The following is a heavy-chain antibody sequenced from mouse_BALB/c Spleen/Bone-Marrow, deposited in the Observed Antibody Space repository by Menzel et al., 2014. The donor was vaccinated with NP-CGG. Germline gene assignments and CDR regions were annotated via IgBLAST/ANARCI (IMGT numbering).Heavy chain of an antibody. CDR1: GFTFSSFG. J-gene: IGHJ3*01. V-gene: IGHV5-17*02. D-gene: IGHD2-1*01. Sequence: EVQLQQSGGGLVQPGGSRKLSCAASGFTFSSFGMHWVRQAPEKGLEWVAYISSGSSTIHYADTVKGLFTISKDNPKNTLFLQMASLRSEDTAMYYCARGGNYAWFSYWGEGTRVTVSA. CDR3: ARGGNYAWFSY. CDR2: ISSGSSTI.